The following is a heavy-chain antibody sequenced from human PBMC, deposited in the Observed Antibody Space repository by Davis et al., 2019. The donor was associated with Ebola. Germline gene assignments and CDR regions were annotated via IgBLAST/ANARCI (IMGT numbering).Heavy chain of an antibody. Sequence: GGSLRRSCAASEFTFSDYTMNWVRQAPGKGLEWVSSISRSNTYIFYADSVRGRFIISRDNTKNSLYLQMNNLRAEDTAVYYCARVREYGMDVWGQGTTVTVSS. J-gene: IGHJ6*02. CDR3: ARVREYGMDV. V-gene: IGHV3-21*04. D-gene: IGHD1-26*01. CDR1: EFTFSDYT. CDR2: ISRSNTYI.